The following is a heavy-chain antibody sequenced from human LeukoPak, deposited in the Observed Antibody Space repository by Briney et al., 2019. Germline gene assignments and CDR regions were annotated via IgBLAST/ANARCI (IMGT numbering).Heavy chain of an antibody. D-gene: IGHD3-16*02. V-gene: IGHV1-18*01. CDR2: ISAYNGNT. CDR3: ARDLPIMITFGGAIDYPYYFDY. Sequence: ASVKVSCKASGGTFSSYAISWVRQAPGQGLEWMGWISAYNGNTNYAQKLQGRVTMTTDTSTSTAYMELRSLRSDDTAVYYCARDLPIMITFGGAIDYPYYFDYWGQGTLVTVSS. CDR1: GGTFSSYA. J-gene: IGHJ4*02.